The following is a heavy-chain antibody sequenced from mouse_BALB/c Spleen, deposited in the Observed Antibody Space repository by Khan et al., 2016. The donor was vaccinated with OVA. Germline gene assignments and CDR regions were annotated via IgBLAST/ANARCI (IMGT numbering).Heavy chain of an antibody. CDR1: GFTFSDYY. CDR2: ISNGGGST. CDR3: AIHEGFWYHIYYGMDY. D-gene: IGHD1-1*02. Sequence: EVELVESGGGLVQPGGSLKLSCATSGFTFSDYYMYWVRQTPEKRLEWVAKISNGGGSTYYSDTVKGRFTISRDNAKKTLYLQMSRLKSEDTAMYYGAIHEGFWYHIYYGMDYWGQGSSVTVAS. J-gene: IGHJ4*01. V-gene: IGHV5-12*02.